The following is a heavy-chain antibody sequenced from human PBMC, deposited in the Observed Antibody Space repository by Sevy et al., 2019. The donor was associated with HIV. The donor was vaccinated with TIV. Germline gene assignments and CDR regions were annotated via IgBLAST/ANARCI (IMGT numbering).Heavy chain of an antibody. J-gene: IGHJ6*02. CDR1: GGTFSSYA. V-gene: IGHV1-69*13. D-gene: IGHD6-13*01. Sequence: ASVKVSCKASGGTFSSYAISWVRQAPRQGLEWMGGIIPIFGTANYAQKFQGRVTITADESTSTAYMELSSLRSEDTAVYYCARATIAAAGGLYRYYYGMDVWGQGTTVTVSS. CDR2: IIPIFGTA. CDR3: ARATIAAAGGLYRYYYGMDV.